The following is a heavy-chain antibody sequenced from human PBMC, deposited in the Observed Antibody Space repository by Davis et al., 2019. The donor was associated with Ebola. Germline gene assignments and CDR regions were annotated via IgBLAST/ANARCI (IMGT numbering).Heavy chain of an antibody. CDR1: GFTFRDYY. Sequence: PGGSLRLSCAASGFTFRDYYMSWVRQPPGKGLEWVAKTTQDGSVVEYVDSVKGRFTISRDNAKNSLYLQMNSLRDEDTAVYYCARDGRRRMPTWTTVVTPHDYWGQGTLVTVSS. CDR3: ARDGRRRMPTWTTVVTPHDY. V-gene: IGHV3-7*01. CDR2: TTQDGSVV. D-gene: IGHD4-23*01. J-gene: IGHJ4*02.